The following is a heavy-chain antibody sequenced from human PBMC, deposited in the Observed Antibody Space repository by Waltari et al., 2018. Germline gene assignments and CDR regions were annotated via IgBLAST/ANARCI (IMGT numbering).Heavy chain of an antibody. V-gene: IGHV4-4*02. CDR1: GDSMSSSDW. Sequence: QLQLEESGPGLVKPSGTLSLTCAVSGDSMSSSDWWSWVRQPPGKGLEWIGQIQRSGGTNYTPSFASQVTMSIDTSNNNFSLRVTSATAADTAVYYCARDRGKGIYLDSWGQGTLVTVSP. D-gene: IGHD2-15*01. CDR3: ARDRGKGIYLDS. J-gene: IGHJ4*02. CDR2: IQRSGGT.